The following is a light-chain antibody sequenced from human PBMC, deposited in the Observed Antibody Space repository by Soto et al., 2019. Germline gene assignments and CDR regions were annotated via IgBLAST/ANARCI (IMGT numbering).Light chain of an antibody. CDR3: AAWDDSVVV. J-gene: IGLJ2*01. CDR2: RNN. V-gene: IGLV1-47*01. CDR1: SSNIGSAY. Sequence: QSVLTQPPSASGTPGQTVTISCSGSSSNIGSAYIYWYQHLPGTAPQLLIYRNNQRPSGVPVRFSASESGASASLASSGLRSEDDADYYCAAWDDSVVVFGGGTKLTVL.